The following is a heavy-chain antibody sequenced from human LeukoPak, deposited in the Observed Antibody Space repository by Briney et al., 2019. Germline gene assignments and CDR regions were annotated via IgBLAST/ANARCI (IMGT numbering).Heavy chain of an antibody. CDR3: VRDQGAAGDY. CDR2: VDEDGSER. Sequence: PGGSLILSCAASGFTFSRYWMTWVRQAPGKGLEWVANVDEDGSERFYVDSVKGRFTISRDNAKNSLYLQMNSLRVEDTALYYCVRDQGAAGDYWGQGTLVTVSS. J-gene: IGHJ4*02. V-gene: IGHV3-7*01. CDR1: GFTFSRYW. D-gene: IGHD6-13*01.